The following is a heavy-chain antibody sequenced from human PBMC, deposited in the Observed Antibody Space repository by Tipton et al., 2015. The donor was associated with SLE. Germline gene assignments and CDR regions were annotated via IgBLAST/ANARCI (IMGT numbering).Heavy chain of an antibody. CDR1: GYTFTDYY. CDR2: LNTNSGAT. J-gene: IGHJ4*02. Sequence: QVQLVQSGAEVKKPGASVKVSCKPSGYTFTDYYLHWVRQAPGQGLEWMGRLNTNSGATTYARKFQDRVTLARDTSITSAYMELSRLTSDDTAVYYCARDRRAYSGYDSTIDYWGQGTLVTVSS. D-gene: IGHD5-12*01. V-gene: IGHV1-2*06. CDR3: ARDRRAYSGYDSTIDY.